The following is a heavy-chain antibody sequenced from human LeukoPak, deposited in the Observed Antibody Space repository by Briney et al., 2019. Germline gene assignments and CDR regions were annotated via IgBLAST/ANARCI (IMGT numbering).Heavy chain of an antibody. J-gene: IGHJ6*03. V-gene: IGHV4-39*01. CDR3: ARLPRKYGDYYYYYMDV. Sequence: PSETLSLTCTVSGGSITRSSYHWGWIRQPPGKGLEWFGSIYYSGTTYYNPSLKSRVAISVDTSKNQFSLRLSSVTAADTAVYYCARLPRKYGDYYYYYMDVWGKGTTVTVSS. CDR2: IYYSGTT. D-gene: IGHD3-10*01. CDR1: GGSITRSSYH.